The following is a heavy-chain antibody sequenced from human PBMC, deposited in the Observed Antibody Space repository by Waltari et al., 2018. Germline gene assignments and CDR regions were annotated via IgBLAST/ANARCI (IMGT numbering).Heavy chain of an antibody. CDR1: GFTFSSYA. J-gene: IGHJ6*02. CDR3: ARDLKEYQRLYRYSYDYGMDV. V-gene: IGHV3-30*01. D-gene: IGHD2-2*02. Sequence: QVQLVESGGGVVQPGRYLRLSCAASGFTFSSYAMHWVRQAPGKGLEWVAVIAYDGSNKYYADAVKGLVTISEYNSKNALYLQMNSLRAEDTAVYDCARDLKEYQRLYRYSYDYGMDVWGQGTTVTVSS. CDR2: IAYDGSNK.